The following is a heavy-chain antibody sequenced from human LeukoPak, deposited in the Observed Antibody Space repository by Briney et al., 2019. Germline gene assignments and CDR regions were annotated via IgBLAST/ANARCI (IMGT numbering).Heavy chain of an antibody. J-gene: IGHJ4*02. CDR3: ARVVDSSSRYYFDY. V-gene: IGHV1-2*02. CDR1: GYTFTCYF. CDR2: INPDSGGT. D-gene: IGHD6-13*01. Sequence: ASVKVSCKASGYTFTCYFMHWVRQAPGQGLVWMGWINPDSGGTAYAQKFQGRVTMTRDPSISTAYMELSRLRSDDTAVYYCARVVDSSSRYYFDYWGQGTLVTVSS.